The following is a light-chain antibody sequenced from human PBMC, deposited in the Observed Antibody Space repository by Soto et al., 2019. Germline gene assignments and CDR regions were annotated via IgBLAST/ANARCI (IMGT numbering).Light chain of an antibody. CDR3: KQYNNLYT. V-gene: IGKV3-15*01. Sequence: EIVMTQSPATLSVSPGERATLSCRASQSVSSNLAWYQQKPGQAPRLLIYGASTRATGIPARFSGSGSGTEFTLTISSLQSEDFAVYYCKQYNNLYTFGQGTKLEIK. CDR2: GAS. CDR1: QSVSSN. J-gene: IGKJ2*01.